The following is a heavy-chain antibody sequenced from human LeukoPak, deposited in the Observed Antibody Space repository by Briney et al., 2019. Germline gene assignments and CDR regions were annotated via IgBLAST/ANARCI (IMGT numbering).Heavy chain of an antibody. CDR2: IKQEGSEK. CDR1: GFTFSSYW. J-gene: IGHJ2*01. V-gene: IGHV3-7*04. D-gene: IGHD6-19*01. CDR3: ARDHGSSGWLGYFDL. Sequence: GGSLRLSCAASGFTFSSYWMSWVRQAPGKGLELVANIKQEGSEKYSADSVKGRFTISRDNAKNSLYLQMNSLRAEDTDVYYCARDHGSSGWLGYFDLWGRGTLVTVSS.